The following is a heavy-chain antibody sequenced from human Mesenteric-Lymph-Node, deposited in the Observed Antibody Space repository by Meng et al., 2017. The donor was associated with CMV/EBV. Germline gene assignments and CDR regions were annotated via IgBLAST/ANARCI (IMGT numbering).Heavy chain of an antibody. Sequence: SCTDSGGSITSGDDYWGWIRQPPGKGLEWIGTIYYSGNSYYNPSLKSRVTISVDTSKNQFSLKLSSVTAADTAVYYCARDGDFWSGYPYFDYWGQGTLITVSS. D-gene: IGHD3-3*01. CDR3: ARDGDFWSGYPYFDY. CDR2: IYYSGNS. CDR1: GGSITSGDDY. J-gene: IGHJ4*02. V-gene: IGHV4-39*07.